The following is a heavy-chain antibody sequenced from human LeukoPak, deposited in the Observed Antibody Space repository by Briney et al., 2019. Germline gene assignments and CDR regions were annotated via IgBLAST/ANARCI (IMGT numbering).Heavy chain of an antibody. CDR3: AKSKTPYCSSANCLMFDY. CDR1: GFTFSSYA. D-gene: IGHD2-2*01. Sequence: GGSLRLSCAASGFTFSSYAMSWVRQAPGKGLEWVSGISGSGGSTYDANSVKGRFTISRDNSKNTLYLQMNSLRAEGTAVYYCAKSKTPYCSSANCLMFDYWGQGALVTVSS. J-gene: IGHJ4*02. CDR2: ISGSGGST. V-gene: IGHV3-23*01.